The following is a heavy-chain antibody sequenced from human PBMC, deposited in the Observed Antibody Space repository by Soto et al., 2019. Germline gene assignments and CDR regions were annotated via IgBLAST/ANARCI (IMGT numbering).Heavy chain of an antibody. V-gene: IGHV3-33*01. CDR2: IWYDGSNK. CDR3: ARDSRPGFGELIFDY. Sequence: PGGSLRLSCAASGFTFSSYCMHWVRQAPGKGLEWVAVIWYDGSNKYYADSVKGRFTISRDNSKNTLYLQMNSLRAEDTAVYYCARDSRPGFGELIFDYWGQGTLVTVSS. D-gene: IGHD3-10*01. CDR1: GFTFSSYC. J-gene: IGHJ4*02.